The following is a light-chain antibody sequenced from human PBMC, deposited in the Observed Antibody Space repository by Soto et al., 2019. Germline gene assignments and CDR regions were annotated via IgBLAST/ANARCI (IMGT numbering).Light chain of an antibody. V-gene: IGKV3-20*01. CDR3: QQYGSSPFT. CDR1: QNVRTY. CDR2: GAS. Sequence: EIVLTQSPATLSLFPRERATLSCRASQNVRTYLAWYQQKPGQAPRLLIYGASSRATGIPDRFSGSGSGTDFTLIISRLEPEDFAVYYCQQYGSSPFTFGPGTKVDIK. J-gene: IGKJ3*01.